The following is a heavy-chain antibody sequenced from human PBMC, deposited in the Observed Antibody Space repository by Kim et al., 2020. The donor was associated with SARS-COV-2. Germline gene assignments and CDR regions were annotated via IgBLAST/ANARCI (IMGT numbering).Heavy chain of an antibody. D-gene: IGHD2-2*01. J-gene: IGHJ4*02. V-gene: IGHV3-49*03. Sequence: GGSLRLSCTASGFTFGDYAMSWFRQAPGKGLEWVGFIRSKAYGGTTEYAASVKGRFTISRDDSKSIAYLQMNSLKTEDTAVYYCTRDEDIVVVPPRADYWGQGTLVTVSS. CDR1: GFTFGDYA. CDR3: TRDEDIVVVPPRADY. CDR2: IRSKAYGGTT.